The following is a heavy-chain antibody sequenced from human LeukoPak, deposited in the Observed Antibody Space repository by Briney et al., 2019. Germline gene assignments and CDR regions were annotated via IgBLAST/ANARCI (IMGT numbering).Heavy chain of an antibody. D-gene: IGHD1-7*01. V-gene: IGHV1-46*01. CDR2: INPSGGST. Sequence: ASVKVSCKASGYTFTSYYMHWVRQAPGQGLEWMGIINPSGGSTSYAQKFQGRVTMTRDTSTSTVYMELSSLRSEDTAVYYCARETGSPNYGVHYFDYWGQGTLVTVSS. J-gene: IGHJ4*02. CDR1: GYTFTSYY. CDR3: ARETGSPNYGVHYFDY.